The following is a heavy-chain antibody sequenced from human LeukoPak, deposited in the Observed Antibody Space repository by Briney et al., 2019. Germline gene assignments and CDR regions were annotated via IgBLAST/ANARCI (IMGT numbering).Heavy chain of an antibody. J-gene: IGHJ4*02. CDR2: IYDSGTS. Sequence: PSETLSLTCTVSGGSISSYYWSWIRQPPGKGLEWVAYIYDSGTSNYNPSLKSRVTISVDTSKNQFSLSLSSVTAADTAVYYCARSNGWYSFDYWGQGTLVTVSS. CDR1: GGSISSYY. CDR3: ARSNGWYSFDY. V-gene: IGHV4-59*01. D-gene: IGHD6-19*01.